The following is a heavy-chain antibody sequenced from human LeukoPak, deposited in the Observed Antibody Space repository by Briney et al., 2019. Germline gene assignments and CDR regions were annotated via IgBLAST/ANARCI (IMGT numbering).Heavy chain of an antibody. D-gene: IGHD3-22*01. CDR1: GFTFSSDG. CDR3: ARDTGDYYDSSGYYNAGWFDP. CDR2: IRSDGNNE. J-gene: IGHJ5*02. V-gene: IGHV3-30*02. Sequence: GGSLRLSCAASGFTFSSDGIHWVRQAPGKGLEWVAFIRSDGNNEFYADSLKGRFTVSRDNSRNNVYLKMNSLRVEDTAVYYCARDTGDYYDSSGYYNAGWFDPWGQGTLVTVSS.